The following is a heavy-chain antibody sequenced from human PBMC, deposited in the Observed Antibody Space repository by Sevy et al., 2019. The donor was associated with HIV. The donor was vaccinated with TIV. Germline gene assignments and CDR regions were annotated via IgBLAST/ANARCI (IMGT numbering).Heavy chain of an antibody. CDR1: GGSFSGYS. CDR2: VNHSGST. J-gene: IGHJ2*01. CDR3: ARGGDGVVPSPIIGLGPWTKYWYFDL. D-gene: IGHD3-3*01. Sequence: SETLSLTCAVSGGSFSGYSWDWIRQPPGKGLEWIGEVNHSGSTNYNPSLKSRVTISVDTSKNQFSLKLSFVTAADTAVYYCARGGDGVVPSPIIGLGPWTKYWYFDLWGRGTLVTVSS. V-gene: IGHV4-34*01.